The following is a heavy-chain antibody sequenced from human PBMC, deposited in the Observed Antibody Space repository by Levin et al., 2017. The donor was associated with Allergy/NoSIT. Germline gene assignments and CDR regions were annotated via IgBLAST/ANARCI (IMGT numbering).Heavy chain of an antibody. V-gene: IGHV1-8*01. Sequence: PGGSLRLSCKASGYTFTSYDINWVRQATGQGLEWMGWMNPNSGNTGYAQKFQGRVTMTRNTSISTAYMELSSLRSEDTAVYYCARGITIFGVVIAAYYYGMDVWGQGTTVTVSS. CDR2: MNPNSGNT. CDR1: GYTFTSYD. D-gene: IGHD3-3*01. CDR3: ARGITIFGVVIAAYYYGMDV. J-gene: IGHJ6*02.